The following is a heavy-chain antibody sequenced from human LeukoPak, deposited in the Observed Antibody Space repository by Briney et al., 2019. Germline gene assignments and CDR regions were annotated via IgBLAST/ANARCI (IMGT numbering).Heavy chain of an antibody. CDR1: GGSFSGYY. CDR2: INNSGST. Sequence: SETLSLTCAVYGGSFSGYYWSWIRHPPGKGMEWIGEINNSGSTNTNPSLKSRVTISVDTSKTQFSLKLSSVTAADTAVYYCARGTRYYGSGSYPTGAFDYWGQGTLVTVSS. D-gene: IGHD3-10*01. J-gene: IGHJ4*02. CDR3: ARGTRYYGSGSYPTGAFDY. V-gene: IGHV4-34*01.